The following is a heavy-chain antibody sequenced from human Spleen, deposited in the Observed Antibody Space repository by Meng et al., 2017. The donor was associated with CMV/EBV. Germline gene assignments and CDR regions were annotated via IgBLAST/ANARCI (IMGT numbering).Heavy chain of an antibody. CDR1: GFTFHYYG. Sequence: ESLKISCAASGFTFHYYGMTWVRQAPGKGLEWVSSIDRSGITTTYADSVKGRFTISRDNARNSLYLQINSLRVEDTAVYYCARDLRHYHYGMDVWGQGTTVTVSS. CDR3: ARDLRHYHYGMDV. V-gene: IGHV3-20*04. CDR2: IDRSGITT. D-gene: IGHD6-6*01. J-gene: IGHJ6*02.